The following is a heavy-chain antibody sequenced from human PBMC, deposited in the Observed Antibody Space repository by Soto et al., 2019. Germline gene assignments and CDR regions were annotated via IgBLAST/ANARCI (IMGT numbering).Heavy chain of an antibody. V-gene: IGHV1-2*02. Sequence: QVQLVQSGAEVKKPGASVKVSCKASGYTFTDYYLHWVRQAPGQGLEWMGWISPNSGGTYYAQKFQGRVTMTRDTSISTVYMELGRLRSDDTAVYYCARDSRSGYDYHSYAYWGQGTLVIVSS. CDR2: ISPNSGGT. J-gene: IGHJ4*02. D-gene: IGHD5-12*01. CDR1: GYTFTDYY. CDR3: ARDSRSGYDYHSYAY.